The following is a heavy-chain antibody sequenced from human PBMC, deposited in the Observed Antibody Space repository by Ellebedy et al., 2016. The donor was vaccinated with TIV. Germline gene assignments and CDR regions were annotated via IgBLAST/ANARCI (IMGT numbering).Heavy chain of an antibody. CDR2: ISHDGSRE. CDR1: EFTFLDYG. V-gene: IGHV3-30*18. CDR3: AKEATVRKSSYFDH. D-gene: IGHD4-17*01. J-gene: IGHJ4*02. Sequence: PGGSLRLSCEGSEFTFLDYGMQWVRQAPGKGLEWVAVISHDGSREYYADSVKGRFTITRDNSKNTLYLQMDSLRPEDTGVYYCAKEATVRKSSYFDHWGQGTLVTVSS.